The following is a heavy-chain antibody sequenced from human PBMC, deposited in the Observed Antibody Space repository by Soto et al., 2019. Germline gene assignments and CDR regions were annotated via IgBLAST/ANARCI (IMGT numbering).Heavy chain of an antibody. J-gene: IGHJ6*02. CDR1: GGSISSYY. CDR3: ARTIEGYYYDSSGYGDYYGMDV. D-gene: IGHD3-22*01. CDR2: IYTSGST. V-gene: IGHV4-4*07. Sequence: SETLSLTCTVSGGSISSYYWSWIRQPAGKGLEWIGRIYTSGSTNYNPSLKSRVTMSVDTSKNQFSLKLSSVTAADTAVYYCARTIEGYYYDSSGYGDYYGMDVWGQGTTVTVSS.